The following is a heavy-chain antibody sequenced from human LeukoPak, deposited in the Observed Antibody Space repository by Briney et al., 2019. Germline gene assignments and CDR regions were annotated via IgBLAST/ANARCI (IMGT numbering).Heavy chain of an antibody. CDR1: GGTFSSYA. J-gene: IGHJ4*02. CDR3: ARDLNSHRLVVPAAMNY. D-gene: IGHD2-2*01. V-gene: IGHV1-69*04. CDR2: IIPILGIA. Sequence: ASVKVSCQASGGTFSSYAISWVRQAPGQGLEWMGRIIPILGIANYAQKFQGRVTITADKSTSTAYMELSSLRSEDTAVYYCARDLNSHRLVVPAAMNYWGQGTLVTVSS.